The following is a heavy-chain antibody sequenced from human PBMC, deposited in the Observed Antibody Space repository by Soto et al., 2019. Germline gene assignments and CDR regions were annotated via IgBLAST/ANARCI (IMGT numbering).Heavy chain of an antibody. CDR3: AREHSAYEHDAFDI. D-gene: IGHD5-12*01. Sequence: QVQLVQSGAEVKKPGSSVKVSCKASGGTFSSYIINWVRQAPGQGLEWMGRNNPIPGMGNYAQKFQGRVTVTADNSTSTAYMELSSLRSEDTAVYYCAREHSAYEHDAFDIWGQGTMVTVSS. CDR1: GGTFSSYI. J-gene: IGHJ3*02. V-gene: IGHV1-69*08. CDR2: NNPIPGMG.